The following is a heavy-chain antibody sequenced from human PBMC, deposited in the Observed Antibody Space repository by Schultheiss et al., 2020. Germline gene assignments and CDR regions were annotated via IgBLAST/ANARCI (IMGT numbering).Heavy chain of an antibody. CDR3: ARTTVAGTGQGMDV. J-gene: IGHJ6*02. D-gene: IGHD6-19*01. CDR2: ISAYNVNT. V-gene: IGHV1-18*01. CDR1: GGTFSSYA. Sequence: AAVKVACKASGGTFSSYAISWVRQAPGQGLEWMGWISAYNVNTNYAQNFQARVTMTTDTPTSTAYMELSSLRSEDTAVYYCARTTVAGTGQGMDVWGQGTTVTVSS.